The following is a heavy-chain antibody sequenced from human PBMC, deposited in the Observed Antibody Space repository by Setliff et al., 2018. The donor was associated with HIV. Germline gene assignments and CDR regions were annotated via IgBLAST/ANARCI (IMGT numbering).Heavy chain of an antibody. Sequence: ASVKVSCKASGYTFTSYYIHWVRQAPGQGLEWMGEINPSGGSTSYSEKFRGRATMTRDESTSTAYMELSSLRSEDTAVYYCATGGYSYGWGYYFDYWGQGTLVTVSS. V-gene: IGHV1-46*01. CDR3: ATGGYSYGWGYYFDY. CDR1: GYTFTSYY. CDR2: INPSGGST. J-gene: IGHJ4*02. D-gene: IGHD5-18*01.